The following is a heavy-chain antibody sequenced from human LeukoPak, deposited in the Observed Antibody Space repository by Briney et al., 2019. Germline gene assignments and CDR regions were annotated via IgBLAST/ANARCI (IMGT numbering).Heavy chain of an antibody. J-gene: IGHJ3*02. CDR1: GGSFSGYY. D-gene: IGHD3-16*02. V-gene: IGHV4-34*01. CDR2: INHSGST. Sequence: PSETLSLTCAVYGGSFSGYYWSWIRQPPGKGLEWIGEINHSGSTNYSPSLKSRVTISVDRSKNQFSLKLSSVTAADTAVYYCARIPHYVWGSYRRDAFDIWGQGTMVTVSS. CDR3: ARIPHYVWGSYRRDAFDI.